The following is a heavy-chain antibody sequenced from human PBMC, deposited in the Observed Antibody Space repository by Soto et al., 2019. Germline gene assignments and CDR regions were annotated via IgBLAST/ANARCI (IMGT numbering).Heavy chain of an antibody. CDR1: GFTFSSYA. D-gene: IGHD1-1*01. Sequence: PGGSLRLSCAASGFTFSSYAMSWVRQAPGKGLEWVSAITGSGSSTYYADSVKGRFTISRDNSKNTLYLQMNSLRAEDTAVYYCAKGGRLERWGMATIIYPHAQYYIDDWGQGTLVTVSS. CDR2: ITGSGSST. CDR3: AKGGRLERWGMATIIYPHAQYYIDD. J-gene: IGHJ4*02. V-gene: IGHV3-23*01.